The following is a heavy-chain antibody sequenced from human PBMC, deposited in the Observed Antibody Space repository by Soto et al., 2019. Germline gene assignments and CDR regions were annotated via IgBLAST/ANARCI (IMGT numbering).Heavy chain of an antibody. D-gene: IGHD2-2*02. V-gene: IGHV5-10-1*01. CDR3: ARQYCSSSSCYTLYFDY. Sequence: GESLKISCRGSGYSFTSYWISWGRQMPGKGLEGMGRIEPSDSYTNYSPSFQGHVTISAGKSISTAYLQWSSLKASDTAMYYCARQYCSSSSCYTLYFDYWGQGTLVTVSS. CDR2: IEPSDSYT. CDR1: GYSFTSYW. J-gene: IGHJ4*02.